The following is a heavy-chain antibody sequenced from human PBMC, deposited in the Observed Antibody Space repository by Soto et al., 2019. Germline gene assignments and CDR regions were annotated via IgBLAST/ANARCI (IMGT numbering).Heavy chain of an antibody. D-gene: IGHD1-20*01. J-gene: IGHJ6*02. Sequence: SETLSLTCTVSGGSVSNYYWTWIRQPPGKGLEWISYINYSGSTDHSPSLKSRVTISLDTSKNQFSLRLISVTAADTAVYYCARLAPRYRIRDYNYHSLDFWGQGPTVTVSS. CDR1: GGSVSNYY. CDR2: INYSGST. V-gene: IGHV4-59*02. CDR3: ARLAPRYRIRDYNYHSLDF.